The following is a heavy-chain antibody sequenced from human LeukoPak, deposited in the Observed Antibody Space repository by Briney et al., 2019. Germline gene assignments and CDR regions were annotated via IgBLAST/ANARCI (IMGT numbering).Heavy chain of an antibody. CDR3: GGGGWLLDY. J-gene: IGHJ4*02. CDR2: INSVGGTT. CDR1: GFWFRTDW. V-gene: IGHV3-74*01. D-gene: IGHD3-9*01. Sequence: GASLRLSCVASGFWFRTDWMNWVRQAPRKGLEWVSRINSVGGTTTYADSVKGRFTVSRDNAKNTLYLQMNSLRAEDTAVYYCGGGGWLLDYWGQGTLVTVSS.